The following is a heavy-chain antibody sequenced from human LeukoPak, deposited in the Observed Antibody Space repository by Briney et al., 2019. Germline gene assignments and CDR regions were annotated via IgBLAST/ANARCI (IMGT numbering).Heavy chain of an antibody. CDR3: AKELPGYFDWLYPFDY. J-gene: IGHJ4*02. V-gene: IGHV3-23*01. CDR2: ISGSGGST. CDR1: GFTFSSYA. Sequence: GGSLRLSCAASGFTFSSYAMSWVRQAPGKGLEWVSAISGSGGSTYYADSVKRRFTISRDNSKNTLYLQMNSLRAEDTAVYYCAKELPGYFDWLYPFDYWGQGTLVTVSS. D-gene: IGHD3-9*01.